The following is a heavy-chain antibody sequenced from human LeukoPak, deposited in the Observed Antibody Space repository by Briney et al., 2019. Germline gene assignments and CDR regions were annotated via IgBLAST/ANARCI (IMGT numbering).Heavy chain of an antibody. Sequence: PSETLSLTCAVYGGSFSGYYWSWIRQPPGKGLEWIGEINHSGSTNYNPSLKSRVTISVDTSKNQFSLKLSSVTAADTAVYYCAICIRYCYYGMDVWGQGTTVTVSS. J-gene: IGHJ6*02. CDR3: AICIRYCYYGMDV. CDR2: INHSGST. V-gene: IGHV4-34*01. D-gene: IGHD1-14*01. CDR1: GGSFSGYY.